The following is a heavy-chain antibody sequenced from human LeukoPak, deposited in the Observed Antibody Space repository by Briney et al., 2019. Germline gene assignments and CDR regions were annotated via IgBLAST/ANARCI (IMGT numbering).Heavy chain of an antibody. CDR3: ARIAAAGTDFDY. Sequence: PGGSLRLSCAPSGFTFRSYGMHWVRQAPGKGGEWVAVIWYDGSNKYYANSVKGRFTISRDNSKNTLYLQMNSLRAEDTAVYYCARIAAAGTDFDYWGQGTLVTVSS. D-gene: IGHD6-13*01. J-gene: IGHJ4*02. CDR2: IWYDGSNK. V-gene: IGHV3-33*01. CDR1: GFTFRSYG.